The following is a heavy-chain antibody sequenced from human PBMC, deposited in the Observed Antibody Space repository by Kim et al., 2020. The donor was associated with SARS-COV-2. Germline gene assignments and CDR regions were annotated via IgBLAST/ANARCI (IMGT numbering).Heavy chain of an antibody. V-gene: IGHV4-39*01. CDR2: IYYSGST. D-gene: IGHD3-9*01. Sequence: SETLSLTCTVSGGSISSSSYYWGWIRQPPGKGLEWIGSIYYSGSTYYNPSLKSRVTISVDTSKNQFSLKLSSVTAADTAVYYCARQEAYYDILTGYLPYYYYYGMDVWGQGTTVTVSS. CDR1: GGSISSSSYY. CDR3: ARQEAYYDILTGYLPYYYYYGMDV. J-gene: IGHJ6*02.